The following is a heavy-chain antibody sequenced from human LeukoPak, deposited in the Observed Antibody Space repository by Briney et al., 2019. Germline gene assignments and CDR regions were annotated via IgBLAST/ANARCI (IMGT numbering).Heavy chain of an antibody. CDR2: VDPADGET. CDR3: ATPDSGSY. V-gene: IGHV1-69-2*01. CDR1: GYTFTIYY. Sequence: ASVNVSCKASGYTFTIYYMHWVQQAAGKGLERMGRVDPADGETIYAEKFQGRVTITADSSTATAYMELNSLRYEDTAVYYCATPDSGSYWGQGTLITVSS. J-gene: IGHJ4*02. D-gene: IGHD1-26*01.